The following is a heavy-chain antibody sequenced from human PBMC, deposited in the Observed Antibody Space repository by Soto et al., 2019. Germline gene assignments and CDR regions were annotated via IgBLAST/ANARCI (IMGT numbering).Heavy chain of an antibody. CDR3: ARDPPNYHSAFDQ. CDR2: ISPSGGTT. D-gene: IGHD1-1*01. CDR1: EYVFTTYH. Sequence: ASVKVSCKASEYVFTTYHFHWVRQAPGQGLEWMGVISPSGGTTTYAQKFQGRVTINADTSKNQFSLQLNSVTPEDTAVYYCARDPPNYHSAFDQWGQGTLVTVSS. V-gene: IGHV1-46*01. J-gene: IGHJ4*02.